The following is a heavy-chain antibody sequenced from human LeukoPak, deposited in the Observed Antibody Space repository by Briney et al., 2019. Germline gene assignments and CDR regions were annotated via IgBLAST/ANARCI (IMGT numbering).Heavy chain of an antibody. Sequence: PGGSLRLSCAASGFTFSSYSMNWVHQAPGKGLEWVSSISSSSSYIYYADSVKGRFTISRDNAKNSLYLQMNSLRAEDTAVYYCASYDFWSGYSFDYWGQGTLVTVSS. J-gene: IGHJ4*02. CDR1: GFTFSSYS. D-gene: IGHD3-3*01. CDR2: ISSSSSYI. CDR3: ASYDFWSGYSFDY. V-gene: IGHV3-21*01.